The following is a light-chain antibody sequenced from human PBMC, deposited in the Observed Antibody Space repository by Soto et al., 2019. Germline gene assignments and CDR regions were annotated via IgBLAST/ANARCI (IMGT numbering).Light chain of an antibody. CDR2: GVS. CDR1: SSDVGAYNY. CDR3: SLYTSTSTFV. J-gene: IGLJ1*01. Sequence: QSALTQPRSVSGSPGQSVTISCTGTSSDVGAYNYVSWYQRHAGKGPKLLIYGVSNRPSGVPDRFSGSRSANTASLTISGLQTEDEADYYCSLYTSTSTFVFGPGTKVTVL. V-gene: IGLV2-11*01.